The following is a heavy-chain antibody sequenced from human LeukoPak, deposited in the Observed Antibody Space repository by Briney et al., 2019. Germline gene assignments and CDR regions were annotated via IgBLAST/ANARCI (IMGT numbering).Heavy chain of an antibody. Sequence: ASVKVSCKASGYTFTGYYMHWVRQAPGQGLEWMGWINPNSGGTNCAQKFQGRVTMTRHTSINTAEMELRRLTSDDTAVYYCARSPDYSRFDYWGQGALVTVSS. D-gene: IGHD4-11*01. J-gene: IGHJ4*02. V-gene: IGHV1-2*02. CDR1: GYTFTGYY. CDR3: ARSPDYSRFDY. CDR2: INPNSGGT.